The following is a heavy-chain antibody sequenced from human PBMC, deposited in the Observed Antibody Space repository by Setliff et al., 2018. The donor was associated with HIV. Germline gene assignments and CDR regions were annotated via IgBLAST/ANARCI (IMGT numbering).Heavy chain of an antibody. CDR2: ISHSGIT. CDR3: ARRWGEAFDY. V-gene: IGHV4-39*02. J-gene: IGHJ4*02. CDR1: GVSTISSSSSYY. D-gene: IGHD1-26*01. Sequence: SETLSLTCIVSGVSTISSSSSYYWGWIRQPPGKGLEWIGYISHSGITYYNPSLKSRVTISVDTSKNHFSLRLSSVTAADTAVYYCARRWGEAFDYWGQGTLVTVSS.